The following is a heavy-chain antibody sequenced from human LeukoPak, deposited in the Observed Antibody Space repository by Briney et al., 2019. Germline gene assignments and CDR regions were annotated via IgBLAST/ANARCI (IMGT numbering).Heavy chain of an antibody. CDR3: AKDRLGYCSGGSCYGFDY. V-gene: IGHV3-30*18. J-gene: IGHJ4*02. D-gene: IGHD2-15*01. CDR1: GFTFSSYG. CDR2: ISYDGSNK. Sequence: GGSLRLSCAASGFTFSSYGMHWVRQAPGKGLEWVAVISYDGSNKYYADSVKGRFTISRDNSKNTLYLQMNSLRAEDTAVYYCAKDRLGYCSGGSCYGFDYWGQGTLVTVSS.